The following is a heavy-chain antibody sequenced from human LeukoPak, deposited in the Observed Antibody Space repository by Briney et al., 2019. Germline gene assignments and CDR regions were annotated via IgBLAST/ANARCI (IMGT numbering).Heavy chain of an antibody. V-gene: IGHV4-59*11. CDR3: AREGGKSFGEVIMTRRGLDY. J-gene: IGHJ4*02. D-gene: IGHD3-16*02. CDR1: GGSISSHY. Sequence: SETLSLTCTVSGGSISSHYWSWIRQPPGKRLEWIGYIYYSGSTNYNPSLKSRVTISVDTSKNQFSLRLSSVTAADTAVYYCAREGGKSFGEVIMTRRGLDYWGQGTLVTVSS. CDR2: IYYSGST.